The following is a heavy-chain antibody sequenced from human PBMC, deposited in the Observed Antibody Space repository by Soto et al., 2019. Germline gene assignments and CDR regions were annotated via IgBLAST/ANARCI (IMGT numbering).Heavy chain of an antibody. Sequence: GGSLRLSCAASGFTFSSYDMHWVRQATGKGLEWVSAIGTAGDTYYPGSVKGRFTISRENAKNSLYLQMNSLRAGDTAVYYCARVSVDAGYSSSPEDWYFDLWGRGTLVTVSS. J-gene: IGHJ2*01. CDR1: GFTFSSYD. CDR2: IGTAGDT. CDR3: ARVSVDAGYSSSPEDWYFDL. D-gene: IGHD6-13*01. V-gene: IGHV3-13*01.